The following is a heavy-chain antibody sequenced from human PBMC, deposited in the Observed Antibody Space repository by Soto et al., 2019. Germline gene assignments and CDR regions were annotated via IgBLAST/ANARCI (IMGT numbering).Heavy chain of an antibody. CDR2: IIPIFGTA. J-gene: IGHJ4*02. CDR3: ARAGPTAMVPYYFDY. Sequence: ASVKVSCKASGGTFSSYAISWVRQAPGQGLEWMGGIIPIFGTANYAQKFQGRVTITADESTSTAYMELSSLRSEDTAVYYCARAGPTAMVPYYFDYWGQGTLVTVSS. CDR1: GGTFSSYA. D-gene: IGHD5-18*01. V-gene: IGHV1-69*13.